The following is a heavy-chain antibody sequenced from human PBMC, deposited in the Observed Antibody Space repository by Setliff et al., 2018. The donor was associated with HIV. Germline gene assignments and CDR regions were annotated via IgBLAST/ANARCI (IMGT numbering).Heavy chain of an antibody. CDR3: ARERLSPRGFFFSYIDV. CDR1: GGSFTDYY. Sequence: PSETLSLTCAIFGGSFTDYYCWSWVRQSPGKGLEWIGEIDHSGIINYNPSLKSRVTMSVDTSKRQFSLNLTSVTAADTAIYYCARERLSPRGFFFSYIDVWGKGTPVTSPQ. J-gene: IGHJ6*04. D-gene: IGHD1-26*01. CDR2: IDHSGII. V-gene: IGHV4-34*01.